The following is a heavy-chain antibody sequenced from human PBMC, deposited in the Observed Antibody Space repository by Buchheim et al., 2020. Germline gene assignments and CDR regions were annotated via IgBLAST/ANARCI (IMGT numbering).Heavy chain of an antibody. V-gene: IGHV3-23*01. CDR3: AKSGLGGTWYLFDY. Sequence: VQLLESGGGLVQPGGSLRLSCAASGFTFSSYVMNWVRQAPGKGLEWVSVISGSDGSTFYADSVKGRFTISRDNSKNTLYLQMNSLRAEDTAVYYCAKSGLGGTWYLFDYWGQGTL. D-gene: IGHD6-13*01. CDR2: ISGSDGST. J-gene: IGHJ4*02. CDR1: GFTFSSYV.